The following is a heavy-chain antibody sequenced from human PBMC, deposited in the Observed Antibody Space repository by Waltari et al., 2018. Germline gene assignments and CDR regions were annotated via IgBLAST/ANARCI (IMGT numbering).Heavy chain of an antibody. J-gene: IGHJ2*01. V-gene: IGHV3-53*02. CDR2: IYSGGST. CDR3: AREGLDYGGNSDWYFDL. D-gene: IGHD2-21*02. CDR1: GFTVSSNY. Sequence: EVQLVETGGGLIQPGGSLRLSCAASGFTVSSNYMSWVRQAPGKGLEWVSVIYSGGSTYDADSVKGRFTISGDNSKNTLYLQMNSLRAEDTAVYYCAREGLDYGGNSDWYFDLWGRGTLVTVSS.